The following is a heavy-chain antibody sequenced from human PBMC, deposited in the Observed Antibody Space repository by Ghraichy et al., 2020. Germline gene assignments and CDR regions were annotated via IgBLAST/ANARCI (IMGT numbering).Heavy chain of an antibody. Sequence: SETLSLTCAVYGGSFSGYYWSWIRQPPGKGLEWIGEINHSGSTNYNPSLKSRVTISVDTSKNQFSLKLSSVTAADTAVYYCASPGYSYGYYTRNRAFDYWGQGTLVTVSS. V-gene: IGHV4-34*01. J-gene: IGHJ4*02. CDR1: GGSFSGYY. D-gene: IGHD5-18*01. CDR2: INHSGST. CDR3: ASPGYSYGYYTRNRAFDY.